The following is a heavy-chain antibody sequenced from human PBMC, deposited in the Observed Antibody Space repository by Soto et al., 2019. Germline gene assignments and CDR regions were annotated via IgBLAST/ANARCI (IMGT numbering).Heavy chain of an antibody. V-gene: IGHV3-73*02. J-gene: IGHJ3*02. D-gene: IGHD2-2*01. Sequence: EVQLVESGGGLVQPGGSLKLSCAASGFTFSGSAMHWVRQASGKGLEWVGRIRSKANSYETAYAASVKGRFTISRDDSKNTAYLQMNSLKTEDTAVYYCTRPLGYCSSTSCYFASDAFDIWGQGTMVTVSS. CDR2: IRSKANSYET. CDR3: TRPLGYCSSTSCYFASDAFDI. CDR1: GFTFSGSA.